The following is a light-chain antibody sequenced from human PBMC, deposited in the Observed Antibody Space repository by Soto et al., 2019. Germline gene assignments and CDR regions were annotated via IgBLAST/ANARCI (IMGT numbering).Light chain of an antibody. CDR3: SSYVASNNFVV. V-gene: IGLV2-8*01. CDR1: SSDVGGYNY. J-gene: IGLJ3*02. CDR2: EVS. Sequence: QSALTQPPSASGSPGQSVTLSCAGTSSDVGGYNYVSWYQQHPGKAPKLIIYEVSERPSGVPDRFSGSKSGNTASLTVSGLRAEDEADYYCSSYVASNNFVVFGGGTQLTVL.